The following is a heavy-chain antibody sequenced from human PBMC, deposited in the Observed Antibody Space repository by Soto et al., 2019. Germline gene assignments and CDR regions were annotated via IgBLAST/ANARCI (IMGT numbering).Heavy chain of an antibody. Sequence: EVQLVESGGGLVKPGGSLRLSCAASGFTFSNAWMTWVRQAPGKGLEWVGRIESKTEGGAIDYAAPLKGRVTMSRDDSKNTLYLQMNSLKTADTAMYYCATTGLYTSSDYNAFHIWGQGTLVTISS. J-gene: IGHJ3*02. CDR1: GFTFSNAW. CDR3: ATTGLYTSSDYNAFHI. V-gene: IGHV3-15*04. D-gene: IGHD6-13*01. CDR2: IESKTEGGAI.